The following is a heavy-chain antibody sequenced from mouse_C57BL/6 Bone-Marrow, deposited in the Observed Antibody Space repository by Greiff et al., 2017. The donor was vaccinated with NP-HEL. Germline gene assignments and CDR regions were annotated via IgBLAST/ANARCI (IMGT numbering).Heavy chain of an antibody. Sequence: VQLQQSGAELAKPGASVKLSCKASGYTFTSYWMHWVKQRPGQGLEWIGYINPSSGYTKYNQKFKDKATLNADKSYSTAYMQLSSQTYEDSAVYYCTRRYDCEGPYAMDYWGQGTSVTVSS. D-gene: IGHD2-4*01. CDR3: TRRYDCEGPYAMDY. V-gene: IGHV1-7*01. CDR2: INPSSGYT. CDR1: GYTFTSYW. J-gene: IGHJ4*01.